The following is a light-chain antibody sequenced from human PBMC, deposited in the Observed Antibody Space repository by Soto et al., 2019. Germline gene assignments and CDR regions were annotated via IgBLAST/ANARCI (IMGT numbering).Light chain of an antibody. CDR2: KAS. CDR1: QSIRSW. Sequence: DIQMTQSPSTLSASLGDRVTITCRASQSIRSWLAWYQQKPGKVPNLLIYKASSLGSGVPSRFSGSGSGTEFTLTISSLQPDDFATYYCQQYSSYSLTFGQGTKVEIK. CDR3: QQYSSYSLT. J-gene: IGKJ1*01. V-gene: IGKV1-5*03.